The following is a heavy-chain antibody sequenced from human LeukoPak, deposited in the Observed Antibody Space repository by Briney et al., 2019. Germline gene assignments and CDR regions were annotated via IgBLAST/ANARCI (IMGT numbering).Heavy chain of an antibody. Sequence: GGSLRLSCAASGFTFSSYGMHWVRQAPGKGLEWVAFIRYDGSNKYYADSVKGRFTISRDNSKNTLYLQMNSLRAEDTAVYYCAKDLVPAANYYYYYMDVWGKGTTVTISS. CDR3: AKDLVPAANYYYYYMDV. CDR1: GFTFSSYG. D-gene: IGHD2-2*01. J-gene: IGHJ6*03. V-gene: IGHV3-30*02. CDR2: IRYDGSNK.